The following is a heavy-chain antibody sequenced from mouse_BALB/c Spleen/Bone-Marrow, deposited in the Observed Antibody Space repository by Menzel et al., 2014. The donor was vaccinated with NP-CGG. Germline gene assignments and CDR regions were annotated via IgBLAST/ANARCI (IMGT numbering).Heavy chain of an antibody. CDR1: GNIFTSYC. V-gene: IGHV1-76*01. D-gene: IGHD2-4*01. CDR3: ARENYAFDY. CDR2: IYPGTDST. Sequence: VMLVESGAELVRPGASVKLSCKTSGNIFTSYCIHWVKQRSGQGLEWIARIYPGTDSTYYNEKFKGKATLTADKSSSTAYMQLSSLKSEDSAVYFCARENYAFDYWGQGTTLTVSS. J-gene: IGHJ2*01.